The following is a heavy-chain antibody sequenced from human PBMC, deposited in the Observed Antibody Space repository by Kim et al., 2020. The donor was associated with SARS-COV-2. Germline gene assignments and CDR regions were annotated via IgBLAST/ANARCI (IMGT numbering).Heavy chain of an antibody. D-gene: IGHD2-2*02. J-gene: IGHJ3*02. CDR1: GFTFGDYA. CDR3: AKDIIRYCSSTSCYKPHAFDI. Sequence: GGSLRLSCAASGFTFGDYAMHWVRQAPGKGLEWVSGISWNSGSIGYADSVKGRFTISRDNAKNSLYLQMNSLRAEDTALYYCAKDIIRYCSSTSCYKPHAFDIWGQGTTVTVSS. CDR2: ISWNSGSI. V-gene: IGHV3-9*01.